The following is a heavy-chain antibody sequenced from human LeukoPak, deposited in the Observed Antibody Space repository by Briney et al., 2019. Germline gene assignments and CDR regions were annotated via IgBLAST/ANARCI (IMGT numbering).Heavy chain of an antibody. D-gene: IGHD2-21*01. V-gene: IGHV3-30-3*01. CDR3: ARGHGGDYYFDY. Sequence: PGGSLRLSCAASGFTFSSYAMHWVRQAPGKGLEWVAVISYDGSNKYYADSVKGRFTISRDNSKNTLYLQMNSLRAEDTAVYYCARGHGGDYYFDYWGQGTLVTVSS. CDR2: ISYDGSNK. J-gene: IGHJ4*02. CDR1: GFTFSSYA.